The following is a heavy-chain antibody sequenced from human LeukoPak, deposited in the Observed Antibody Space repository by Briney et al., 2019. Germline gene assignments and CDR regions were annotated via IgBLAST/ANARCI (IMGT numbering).Heavy chain of an antibody. D-gene: IGHD6-13*01. CDR1: GFTFGNYA. J-gene: IGHJ4*02. CDR3: AKSSGKSFPSSRVFDF. Sequence: PGGSLRLSCPASGFTFGNYAFSWVRRAPGRGLEWVSIVGDNTDTHYADSVKGRFTISRDNSNNALYLQMNSLRAEDTATYFCAKSSGKSFPSSRVFDFWGQGTLVTVSS. CDR2: VGDNTDT. V-gene: IGHV3-23*01.